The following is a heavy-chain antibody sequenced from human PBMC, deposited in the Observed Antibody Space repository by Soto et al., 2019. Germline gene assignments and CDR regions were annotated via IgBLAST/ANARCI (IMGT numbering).Heavy chain of an antibody. CDR1: GGTFSSYA. Sequence: SVKVSCKASGGTFSSYAISWVRQAPGQGLEWMGGIIPIFGTANYAQKFQGRVTITADKSTSTAYMELSSLRSEDTAVYYCASVVGYSSSSAFDYWGQGTMVTVSS. CDR3: ASVVGYSSSSAFDY. D-gene: IGHD6-13*01. J-gene: IGHJ4*02. CDR2: IIPIFGTA. V-gene: IGHV1-69*06.